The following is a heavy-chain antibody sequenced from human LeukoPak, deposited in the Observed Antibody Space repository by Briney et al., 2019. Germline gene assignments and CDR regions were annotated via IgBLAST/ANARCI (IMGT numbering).Heavy chain of an antibody. V-gene: IGHV1-18*01. D-gene: IGHD3-22*01. CDR2: ISAYNGNT. CDR3: ARKYYYDSSGYYFYFDY. J-gene: IGHJ4*02. CDR1: GYTFTSYG. Sequence: ASVKVSCKASGYTFTSYGISWVRQAPGQGLEWMGWISAYNGNTNYAQKLQGRVTMTTDTSTSTAYMELRSLRSEDTAVYYCARKYYYDSSGYYFYFDYWGQGTLVTVSS.